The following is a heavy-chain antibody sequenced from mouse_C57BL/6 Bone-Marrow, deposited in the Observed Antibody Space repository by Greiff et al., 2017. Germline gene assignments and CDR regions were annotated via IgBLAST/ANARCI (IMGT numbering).Heavy chain of an antibody. Sequence: EVHLVESGGGLVQPGGSLKLSCAASGFTFSDYYMYWVRQTPEKRLEWVAYISNGGGSTYYPDTVKGRFTISRDNAKNTLYLQMSRLKSEDTAMYYCARGGYYEVYYAMDYWGQGTSVTVSS. CDR2: ISNGGGST. V-gene: IGHV5-12*01. CDR3: ARGGYYEVYYAMDY. J-gene: IGHJ4*01. CDR1: GFTFSDYY. D-gene: IGHD2-3*01.